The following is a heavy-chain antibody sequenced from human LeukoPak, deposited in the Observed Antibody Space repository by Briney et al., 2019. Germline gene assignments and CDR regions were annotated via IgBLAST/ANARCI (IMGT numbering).Heavy chain of an antibody. V-gene: IGHV1-2*06. CDR1: GYTFTGYY. D-gene: IGHD3-22*01. CDR3: ARGGVVVIGDFDY. Sequence: ASVKVSCKASGYTFTGYYMHWVRQAPGQGLEWMGRINPNSGGTNYAQKFQGRVTKTRDTSISTAYMELSRLRSDDTAVYYCARGGVVVIGDFDYWGQGTLVTVSS. CDR2: INPNSGGT. J-gene: IGHJ4*02.